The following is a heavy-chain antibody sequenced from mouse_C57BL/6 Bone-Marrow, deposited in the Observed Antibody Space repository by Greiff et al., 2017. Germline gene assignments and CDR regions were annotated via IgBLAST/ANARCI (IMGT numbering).Heavy chain of an antibody. Sequence: EVQRVESGGGLVKPGGSLKLSCAASGFTFSSYAMSWVRQTPEKRLEWVATISDGGSYTYYPDNVKGRFTISRDNAKNNLYLQMRHLKSEDTAMXYCARPYYYGSAWFAYWGQGTLVTVSA. V-gene: IGHV5-4*01. CDR2: ISDGGSYT. CDR1: GFTFSSYA. CDR3: ARPYYYGSAWFAY. J-gene: IGHJ3*01. D-gene: IGHD1-1*01.